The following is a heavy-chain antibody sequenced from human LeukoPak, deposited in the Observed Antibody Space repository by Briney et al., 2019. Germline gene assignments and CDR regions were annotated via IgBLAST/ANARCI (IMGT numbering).Heavy chain of an antibody. J-gene: IGHJ6*02. V-gene: IGHV3-30*04. CDR1: GFTFSSYA. Sequence: GGSLRLSCAASGFTFSSYAMHWVRQAPGKGLEGVAVISYDGSNKYYADSVKGRFTISRDNSKNTLYMQMNSLSAEDTAVYYCAISQYYYDSSGYYPPDYYYYYGMDVWGQGTTVTVSS. CDR3: AISQYYYDSSGYYPPDYYYYYGMDV. CDR2: ISYDGSNK. D-gene: IGHD3-22*01.